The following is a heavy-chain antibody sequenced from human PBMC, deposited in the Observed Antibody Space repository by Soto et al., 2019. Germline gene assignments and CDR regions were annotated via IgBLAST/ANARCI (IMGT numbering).Heavy chain of an antibody. CDR3: ATSYGSGSSPFAY. Sequence: QVQLVQSGAEVKKPGSSVKVACKASGDTFSFYTLNWIRQAPGQGFEWVGRVNPILAMSSSAPKFQGRVSMLADKHTGTADMELRSLRSDATAVYYCATSYGSGSSPFAYWGQGTLVTVSS. J-gene: IGHJ4*02. V-gene: IGHV1-69*02. D-gene: IGHD3-10*01. CDR2: VNPILAMS. CDR1: GDTFSFYT.